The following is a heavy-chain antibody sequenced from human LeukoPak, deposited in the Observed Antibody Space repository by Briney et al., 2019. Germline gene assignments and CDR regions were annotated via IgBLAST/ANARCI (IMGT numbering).Heavy chain of an antibody. J-gene: IGHJ4*02. V-gene: IGHV1-2*04. CDR2: INPNSGDT. D-gene: IGHD2-15*01. Sequence: ASVKVSCKASGYTFIAHYLHWVRQAPGQGLEWMGWINPNSGDTKYAQKFQGWVAMTRDTSISTAYMELSRLKSDDTAVYYCARGLRVVIGGSPPWYYFDYWGQGSLVTVSS. CDR3: ARGLRVVIGGSPPWYYFDY. CDR1: GYTFIAHY.